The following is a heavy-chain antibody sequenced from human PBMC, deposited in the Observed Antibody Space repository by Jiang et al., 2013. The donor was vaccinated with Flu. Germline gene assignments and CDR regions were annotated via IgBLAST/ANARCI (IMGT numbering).Heavy chain of an antibody. CDR3: ARVIVVVPAARPYYYYGMDV. Sequence: VQLLESGGGLVKPGGSLRLSCAASGFTFSSYSMNWVRQAPGKGLEWVSSISSSSSYIYYADSVKGRFTISRDNAKNSLYLQMNSLRAEDTAVYYCARVIVVVPAARPYYYYGMDVWGQGTTVTVSS. CDR1: GFTFSSYS. CDR2: ISSSSSYI. V-gene: IGHV3-21*01. J-gene: IGHJ6*02. D-gene: IGHD2-2*01.